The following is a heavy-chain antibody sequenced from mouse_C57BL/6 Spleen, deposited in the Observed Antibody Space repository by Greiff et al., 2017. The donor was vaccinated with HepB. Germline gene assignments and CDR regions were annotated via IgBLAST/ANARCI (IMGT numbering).Heavy chain of an antibody. V-gene: IGHV1-19*01. J-gene: IGHJ1*03. D-gene: IGHD2-4*01. CDR2: INPYNGGT. Sequence: VQLQQSGPVLVKPGASVKMSCKASGYTFTDYYMNWVKQSHGKSLEWIGVINPYNGGTSYNQKFKGKATLTVDKSSSTAYMELNSLTSEDSAVYYCARSDDYDDWYFDVWGTGTTVTVSS. CDR1: GYTFTDYY. CDR3: ARSDDYDDWYFDV.